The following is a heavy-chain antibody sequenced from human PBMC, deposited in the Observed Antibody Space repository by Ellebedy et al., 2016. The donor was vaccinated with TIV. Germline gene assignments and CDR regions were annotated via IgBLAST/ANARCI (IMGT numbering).Heavy chain of an antibody. V-gene: IGHV4-39*01. CDR3: ARRVGGGDYSWFDP. J-gene: IGHJ5*02. CDR1: GGSISSSSYY. CDR2: AYFSGRT. Sequence: MPGGSLRLSCTVSGGSISSSSYYWGWIRRPPGKGLEWIGSAYFSGRTNYNASLKSRFTLAVDTAKNQFSLKMTSVTAAYTAVYYCARRVGGGDYSWFDPWGQGILVTVSS. D-gene: IGHD2-21*02.